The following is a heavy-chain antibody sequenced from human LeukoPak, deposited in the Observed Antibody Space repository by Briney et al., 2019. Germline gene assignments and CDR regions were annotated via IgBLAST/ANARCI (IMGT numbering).Heavy chain of an antibody. V-gene: IGHV3-74*01. CDR2: INSDGSST. J-gene: IGHJ6*02. CDR1: GFTFSSYW. CDR3: ARCLEYYDFWSGYVGNYYYGMDV. D-gene: IGHD3-3*01. Sequence: PGGSLRLSCAAPGFTFSSYWMHWVRQAPGKGLVWVSRINSDGSSTSYADSVKGRFTISRDNAKNTLYLQMNSLRAEDTAVYYCARCLEYYDFWSGYVGNYYYGMDVWGQGTTVTVSS.